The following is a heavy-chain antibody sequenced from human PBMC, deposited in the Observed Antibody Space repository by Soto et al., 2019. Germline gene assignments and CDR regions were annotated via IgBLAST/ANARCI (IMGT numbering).Heavy chain of an antibody. D-gene: IGHD6-13*01. CDR3: AKESSSTWYERHLWVDP. Sequence: QVQLVESGGGVVQPGGCLRLSCSASGFTFSSIGMHWVRQAPGKGLEWVAIISHDGSSQYHAASVRGRFTISRDNSKNTLYLQMNSLRAEDTAVYYCAKESSSTWYERHLWVDPCGQGTLVTVSS. V-gene: IGHV3-30*18. CDR1: GFTFSSIG. J-gene: IGHJ5*02. CDR2: ISHDGSSQ.